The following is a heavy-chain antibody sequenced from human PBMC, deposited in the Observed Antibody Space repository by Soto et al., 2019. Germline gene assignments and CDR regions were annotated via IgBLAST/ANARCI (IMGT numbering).Heavy chain of an antibody. CDR1: GGSVSSGNHY. CDR2: IFYSGSD. Sequence: QVQLQESGPGLVKPSETLSLTCTVSGGSVSSGNHYWSWIRQPPGKGLEFIAYIFYSGSDNYNPSLKSRVTLSIDTSKNQFSRNLRSVTAADTAVYYCARGRGYGYGIDYWGQGTLVTVSS. CDR3: ARGRGYGYGIDY. V-gene: IGHV4-61*01. D-gene: IGHD5-18*01. J-gene: IGHJ4*02.